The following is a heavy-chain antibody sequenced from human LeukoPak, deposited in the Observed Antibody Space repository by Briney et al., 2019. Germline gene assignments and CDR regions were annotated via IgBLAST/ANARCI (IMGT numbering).Heavy chain of an antibody. V-gene: IGHV3-30*18. CDR1: GFTFSSYG. J-gene: IGHJ4*02. Sequence: GGSLRLSCAASGFTFSSYGMHWVRQAPGKGLEWVAVISYDGSNKYYADSVKGRFTISRDNSKNTLYLQMNSLRAEDTAVYYCAKNYGDYEFDYWGQGTLVAVSS. CDR3: AKNYGDYEFDY. D-gene: IGHD4-17*01. CDR2: ISYDGSNK.